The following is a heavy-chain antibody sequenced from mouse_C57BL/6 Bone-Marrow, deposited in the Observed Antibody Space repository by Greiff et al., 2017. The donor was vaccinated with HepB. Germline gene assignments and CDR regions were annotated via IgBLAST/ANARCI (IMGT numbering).Heavy chain of an antibody. Sequence: DVQLQESGGDLVKPGGSLKLSCAASGFTFSSYGMSWVRQTPDKRLEWVATISSGGSYTYYPDSVKGRFTISRDNAKNTLYLQMSSLKSEDTAMYYCASRLGTWGQGTLVTVSA. CDR2: ISSGGSYT. J-gene: IGHJ3*01. CDR1: GFTFSSYG. V-gene: IGHV5-6*01. CDR3: ASRLGT. D-gene: IGHD1-2*01.